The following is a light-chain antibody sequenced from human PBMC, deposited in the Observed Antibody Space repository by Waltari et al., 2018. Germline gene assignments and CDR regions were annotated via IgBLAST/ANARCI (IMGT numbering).Light chain of an antibody. Sequence: DIVMTQSPLSLPVTPGAPASISCRSSQSLLHSNGYNYLDWYLQKPGQCPQLLIYLGSNRASGVPDRFSGRGSGTDFTLKISRVEAEDVGVYYCMQALQTPGTFGQGTKVEIK. CDR1: QSLLHSNGYNY. V-gene: IGKV2-28*01. CDR3: MQALQTPGT. J-gene: IGKJ1*01. CDR2: LGS.